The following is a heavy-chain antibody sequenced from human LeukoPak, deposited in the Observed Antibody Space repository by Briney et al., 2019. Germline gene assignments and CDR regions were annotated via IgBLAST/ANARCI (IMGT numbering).Heavy chain of an antibody. J-gene: IGHJ4*02. CDR1: GLTFSSYG. CDR3: ARDGLSPIPMVRGVNFGY. Sequence: QLGRSLRLSCAASGLTFSSYGMPWVRQASGKGLAWVAVISYDGSNKYYADSLKGRFNISRDNSNNTLYLQMNSLRAEDTGVYYCARDGLSPIPMVRGVNFGYWGQGTLVTVSS. CDR2: ISYDGSNK. V-gene: IGHV3-30*03. D-gene: IGHD3-10*01.